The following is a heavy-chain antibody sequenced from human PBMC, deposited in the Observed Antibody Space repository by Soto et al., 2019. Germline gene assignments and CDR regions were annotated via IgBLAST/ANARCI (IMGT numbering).Heavy chain of an antibody. V-gene: IGHV3-21*02. D-gene: IGHD4-17*01. CDR1: GFTVSSYS. Sequence: EVQLVESGGGLVKPGGSLRLSCAASGFTVSSYSMNWVRQAPGKGLEWVSSISSSSSYIYYADSVKGRFTISRDNAKNSLYLQMNSPRAEDTAVYYCARVFYGDYDTFDYWGQGTLVTVSS. CDR2: ISSSSSYI. CDR3: ARVFYGDYDTFDY. J-gene: IGHJ4*02.